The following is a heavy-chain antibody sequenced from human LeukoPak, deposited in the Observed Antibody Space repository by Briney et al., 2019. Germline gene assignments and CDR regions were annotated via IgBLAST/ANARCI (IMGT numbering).Heavy chain of an antibody. D-gene: IGHD1-7*01. Sequence: PSETLSLTCTVSGGSISSGGYYWSWIRQPPGKGLEWIGYIYHSGSTYYNPSLKSRVTISVDRSKNQFSLKLSSVTAADTAVYYCARPSWNYYAFDIWGQGTMVTVSS. CDR3: ARPSWNYYAFDI. V-gene: IGHV4-30-2*01. CDR1: GGSISSGGYY. CDR2: IYHSGST. J-gene: IGHJ3*02.